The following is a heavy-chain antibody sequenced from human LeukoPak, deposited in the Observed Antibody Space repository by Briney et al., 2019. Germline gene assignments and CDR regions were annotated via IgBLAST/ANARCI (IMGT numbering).Heavy chain of an antibody. D-gene: IGHD3-9*01. CDR3: ARAPYDIVTGYSGYFDY. CDR2: ISRGSTYI. V-gene: IGHV3-21*01. Sequence: PGGSLRLSCAASGFSFSTYTMAWVRQAPEKGLEWVSSISRGSTYIYYADSVRGRFTISRDDATNSLYLQMNSLRAGDTAIYYCARAPYDIVTGYSGYFDYWGQGTQFTVSS. CDR1: GFSFSTYT. J-gene: IGHJ4*02.